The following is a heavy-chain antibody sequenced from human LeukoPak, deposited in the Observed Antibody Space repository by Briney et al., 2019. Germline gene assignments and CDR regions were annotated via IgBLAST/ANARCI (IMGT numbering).Heavy chain of an antibody. CDR3: ARDAVGYSSGWYGNWFDP. CDR2: ISSSSSYI. CDR1: GFTFSSYS. V-gene: IGHV3-21*01. J-gene: IGHJ5*02. D-gene: IGHD6-19*01. Sequence: GGSLRLSCAASGFTFSSYSMNWVRQAPGKGLEWVSSISSSSSYIYYADSVKGRFTISRDNAKNSLYLQMNSLRAEDTAVYYCARDAVGYSSGWYGNWFDPWGPGTLVTVSS.